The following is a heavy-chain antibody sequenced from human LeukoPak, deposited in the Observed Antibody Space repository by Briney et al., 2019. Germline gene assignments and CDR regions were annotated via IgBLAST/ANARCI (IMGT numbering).Heavy chain of an antibody. CDR3: ARDPSNDILSNWFDP. CDR2: IIPIFGTA. Sequence: GASVKVSCKASGYTFTSYAMNWVRQAPGQGLEWMGGIIPIFGTANYAQKFQGRVTITADESTSTAYMELSSLRSEDTAVYYCARDPSNDILSNWFDPWGQGTLVTVSS. J-gene: IGHJ5*02. D-gene: IGHD3-9*01. CDR1: GYTFTSYA. V-gene: IGHV1-69*13.